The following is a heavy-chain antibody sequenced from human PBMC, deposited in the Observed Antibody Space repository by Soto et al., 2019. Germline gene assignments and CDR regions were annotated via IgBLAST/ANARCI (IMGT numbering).Heavy chain of an antibody. Sequence: ASVKVSCKVSGYTLTELSMHWVRQAPGKGLEWMGGFDPEDGETIYAQKFQGRVTMTEDTSTDTAYMELSSLRSEDTAVYYCATGRFLEWLSTWFQHWGQGTLVTVSS. V-gene: IGHV1-24*01. CDR1: GYTLTELS. CDR2: FDPEDGET. J-gene: IGHJ1*01. CDR3: ATGRFLEWLSTWFQH. D-gene: IGHD3-3*01.